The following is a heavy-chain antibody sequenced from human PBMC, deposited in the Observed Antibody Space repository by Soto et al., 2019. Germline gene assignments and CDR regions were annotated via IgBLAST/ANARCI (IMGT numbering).Heavy chain of an antibody. CDR3: ARDSRSGYYLDY. V-gene: IGHV4-30-2*01. J-gene: IGHJ4*02. D-gene: IGHD3-22*01. CDR1: GDSISSGGYS. CDR2: IYHSGGT. Sequence: QLQLQESGSGLVKPSQTLSLTCAVSGDSISSGGYSWNWIRQPPGKGLEWIGYIYHSGGTDYNPSPKSRVTITVDSSTNQFSLKLSSVTAADPAVYYCARDSRSGYYLDYWGQGTLVTVSS.